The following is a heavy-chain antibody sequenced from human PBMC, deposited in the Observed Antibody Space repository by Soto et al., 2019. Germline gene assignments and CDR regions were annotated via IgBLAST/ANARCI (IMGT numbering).Heavy chain of an antibody. Sequence: PSETLSLTCAVSGGSISSGGYSWSWIRQPPGKGLEWIGYMYHSGSTYYNPSLKSRVTISIDRSKNQFSLKLSSVTAADTAVYYCARGPTGSGWYGYWFDPWGQGTLVTVSS. V-gene: IGHV4-30-2*01. CDR3: ARGPTGSGWYGYWFDP. D-gene: IGHD6-19*01. CDR1: GGSISSGGYS. CDR2: MYHSGST. J-gene: IGHJ5*02.